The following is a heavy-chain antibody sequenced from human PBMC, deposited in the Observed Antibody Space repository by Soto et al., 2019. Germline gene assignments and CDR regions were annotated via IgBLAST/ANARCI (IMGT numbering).Heavy chain of an antibody. Sequence: GASVKVSCKVSGYTLTELSMHWVRRAPGKGLEWMGGFDPEDGETIYAQKFQGRVTMTEDTSTDTAYMELSSLRSEDTAVYYCASFRWGGAMVRFYYYGMDVWGQGTTVTVSS. D-gene: IGHD5-18*01. J-gene: IGHJ6*02. CDR2: FDPEDGET. V-gene: IGHV1-24*01. CDR1: GYTLTELS. CDR3: ASFRWGGAMVRFYYYGMDV.